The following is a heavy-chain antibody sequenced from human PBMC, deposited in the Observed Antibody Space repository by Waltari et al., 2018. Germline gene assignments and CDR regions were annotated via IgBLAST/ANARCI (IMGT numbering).Heavy chain of an antibody. CDR1: GGTFSRYA. CDR2: IIPIFGTA. Sequence: QVQLVQSGAEVKKPGSSVKVSCKASGGTFSRYAISWVRPAPGKGLEWMVGIIPIFGTANYAQKFQGRVTITTDESTSTAYMELSSLRSEDTAVYYCARGDGIAAVGYLYGMDVWGQGTTVTVSS. CDR3: ARGDGIAAVGYLYGMDV. V-gene: IGHV1-69*05. D-gene: IGHD6-13*01. J-gene: IGHJ6*02.